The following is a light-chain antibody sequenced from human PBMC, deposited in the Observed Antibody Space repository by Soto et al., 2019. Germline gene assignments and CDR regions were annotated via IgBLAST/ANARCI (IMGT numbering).Light chain of an antibody. CDR1: SSNIGAGYD. CDR2: GNS. V-gene: IGLV1-40*01. J-gene: IGLJ3*02. Sequence: QSVLTQPPSVSGAPGQRVTISCTGSSSNIGAGYDVQWYQQLPGTAPKFLIYGNSNRPSGVPDRFSGSKSGTSASLAITGLQAEDEADYYCQSYDTSLSVVVFGGGTKLTVL. CDR3: QSYDTSLSVVV.